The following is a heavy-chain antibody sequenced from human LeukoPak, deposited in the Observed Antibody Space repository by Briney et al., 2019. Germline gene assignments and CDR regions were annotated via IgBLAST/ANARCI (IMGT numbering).Heavy chain of an antibody. Sequence: PSETLSLTCTVSGGSISSGDYYWSWIRQPPGKGLEWIGYIYYSGSTYYNPSLKSRVTISVDTSKNQFSLKLSSVTAADTAVYYCARRITMVRGYRGPFDYWGQGTLVTVSS. J-gene: IGHJ4*02. D-gene: IGHD3-10*01. V-gene: IGHV4-30-4*01. CDR3: ARRITMVRGYRGPFDY. CDR1: GGSISSGDYY. CDR2: IYYSGST.